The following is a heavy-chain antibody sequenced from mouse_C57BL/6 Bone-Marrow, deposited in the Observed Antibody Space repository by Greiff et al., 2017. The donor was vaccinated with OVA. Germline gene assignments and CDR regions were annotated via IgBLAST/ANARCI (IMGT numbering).Heavy chain of an antibody. CDR2: IYPGDGDT. CDR1: GYAFSSSW. CDR3: ATVYYYASSYDYFDY. D-gene: IGHD1-1*01. V-gene: IGHV1-82*01. Sequence: VQLQESGPELVKPGASVKISCKASGYAFSSSWMNWVKQRPGKGLEWIGRIYPGDGDTNYNGKFKGKATLTADKSSSTAYMQLSSLTSEDSAVYFCATVYYYASSYDYFDYWGQGTTLTVSS. J-gene: IGHJ2*01.